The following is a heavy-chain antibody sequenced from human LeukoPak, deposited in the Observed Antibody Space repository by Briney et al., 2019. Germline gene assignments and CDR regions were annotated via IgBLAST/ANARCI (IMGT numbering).Heavy chain of an antibody. CDR1: GGSISSYKYF. Sequence: SETLSLTCTVSGGSISSYKYFWDWIRQPPGKGLEWIGSIHYSGSTFYNHSLKSRVTISVDTSKNQFSLRLNSVTAADTAVYYCARLSGGSSGGSHFDYWGQGTLVTVSS. CDR3: ARLSGGSSGGSHFDY. CDR2: IHYSGST. J-gene: IGHJ4*02. D-gene: IGHD3-22*01. V-gene: IGHV4-39*01.